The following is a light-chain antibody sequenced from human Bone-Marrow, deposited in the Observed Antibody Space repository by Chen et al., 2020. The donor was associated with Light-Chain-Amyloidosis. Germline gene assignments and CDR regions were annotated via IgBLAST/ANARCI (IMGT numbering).Light chain of an antibody. Sequence: QSALTLPASVSGSPGQSITISCTGTSSDVGGYNFVSWYQQHPGKAPKLMIYDVSNRPSGVSNRFSGSKSGNTASLTISGLQAEDEADYYCSSYTSSSTLEFGGGTKLTVL. CDR1: SSDVGGYNF. CDR2: DVS. J-gene: IGLJ3*02. CDR3: SSYTSSSTLE. V-gene: IGLV2-14*03.